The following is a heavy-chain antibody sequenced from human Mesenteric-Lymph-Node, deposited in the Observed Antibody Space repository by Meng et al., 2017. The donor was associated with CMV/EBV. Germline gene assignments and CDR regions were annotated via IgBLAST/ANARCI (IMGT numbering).Heavy chain of an antibody. CDR3: ATEGSSSWGAWFDP. V-gene: IGHV1-69*06. D-gene: IGHD6-13*01. CDR2: FIPILDTA. Sequence: KICGGSFSKDPVSWLREIPGQGLGWVGGFIPILDTANYAEKFQGRVTITADKSTNTAYMELSSLTSDDTAFYYCATEGSSSWGAWFDPWGQGTLVTVSS. CDR1: GGSFSKDP. J-gene: IGHJ5*02.